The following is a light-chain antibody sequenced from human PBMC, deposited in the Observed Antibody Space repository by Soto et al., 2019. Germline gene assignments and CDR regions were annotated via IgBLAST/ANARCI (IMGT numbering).Light chain of an antibody. V-gene: IGLV2-14*01. J-gene: IGLJ2*01. Sequence: QAVVTQAASVSGSPGQSITISCTGTRRDIGGSNSVSWYQQFPGKAPKLLIYDVSNRPSGVSNRFSGSKSGNTASLTISGLQAEDEAEYYCSSYTTSSTVVFGGGTKLTVL. CDR3: SSYTTSSTVV. CDR1: RRDIGGSNS. CDR2: DVS.